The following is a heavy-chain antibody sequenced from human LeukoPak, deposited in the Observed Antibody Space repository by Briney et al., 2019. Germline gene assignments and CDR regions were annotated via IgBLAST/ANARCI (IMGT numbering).Heavy chain of an antibody. CDR2: IYSGGST. D-gene: IGHD3-22*01. Sequence: GGSLRLSCAASGFTVSSNYMSWVRQAPGKGLEWVSVIYSGGSTYYADSVKGRSTISRDNSKNTLYLQMNSLRAEDTAVYYCARDEYDSSGYHTGFDYWGQGTLVTVSS. V-gene: IGHV3-66*02. CDR1: GFTVSSNY. CDR3: ARDEYDSSGYHTGFDY. J-gene: IGHJ4*02.